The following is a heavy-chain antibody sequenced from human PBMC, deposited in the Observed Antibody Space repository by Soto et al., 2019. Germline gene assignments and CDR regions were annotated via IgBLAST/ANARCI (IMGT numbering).Heavy chain of an antibody. J-gene: IGHJ4*02. CDR1: GFSFSDYW. CDR3: ARDASGWSVY. Sequence: EVQLVESGGGLVQPGGSLRISCAASGFSFSDYWMSWVRQAAGKGLEWVANMNRDGSEKVYVDSVGGRLTICRDNAKESLYVQMNSLRDADTAVYYCARDASGWSVYWGQGTLVTVSS. CDR2: MNRDGSEK. D-gene: IGHD6-19*01. V-gene: IGHV3-7*04.